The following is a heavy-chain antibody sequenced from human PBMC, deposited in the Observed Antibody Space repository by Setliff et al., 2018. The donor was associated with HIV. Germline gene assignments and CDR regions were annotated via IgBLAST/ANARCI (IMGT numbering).Heavy chain of an antibody. CDR1: GGSISSSSYY. D-gene: IGHD2-21*01. Sequence: SETLSLTCTVSGGSISSSSYYWGWIRQPPGKGLEWIGNIYSSGNTYYNPSLKSRLTMSVDTSKNQFSLKLSSVTAADTAVYYCARHSIAVVIGVPERDDAFDIWGHGTMVTVSS. J-gene: IGHJ3*02. CDR3: ARHSIAVVIGVPERDDAFDI. V-gene: IGHV4-39*01. CDR2: IYSSGNT.